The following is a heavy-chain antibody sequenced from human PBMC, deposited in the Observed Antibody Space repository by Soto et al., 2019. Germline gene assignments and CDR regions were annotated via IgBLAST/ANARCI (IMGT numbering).Heavy chain of an antibody. D-gene: IGHD3-22*01. V-gene: IGHV3-7*05. Sequence: DVQLMESGGGLVQPGGSLRLSCAASGFTFENYWMTWVRQAPGKGLEWVANIRKDGTQEHYVDSVEGRFSVSRDNARASLYLQMNSLRIEDTAVYYCPRDANDRDSTVYYDVFDIWGQGTMVPVSP. CDR3: PRDANDRDSTVYYDVFDI. J-gene: IGHJ3*02. CDR2: IRKDGTQE. CDR1: GFTFENYW.